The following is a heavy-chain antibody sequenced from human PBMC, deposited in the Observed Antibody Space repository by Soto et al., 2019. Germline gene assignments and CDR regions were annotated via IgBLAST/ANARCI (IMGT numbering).Heavy chain of an antibody. J-gene: IGHJ4*02. CDR2: IWYDGSNK. CDR1: GFTFSSYG. V-gene: IGHV3-33*01. CDR3: ARDRGVRGVKGTSDY. Sequence: QVQLVESGGGVVQPGRSLRLSCAASGFTFSSYGMHWVRQAPGKGLEWVAVIWYDGSNKYYADSVKGRFTISRDNSKHTVYLQMNSLRAEDTAVYYCARDRGVRGVKGTSDYWGQGTLVTVSS. D-gene: IGHD3-10*01.